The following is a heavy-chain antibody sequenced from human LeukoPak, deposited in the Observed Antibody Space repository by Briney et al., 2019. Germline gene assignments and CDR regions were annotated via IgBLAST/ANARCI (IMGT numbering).Heavy chain of an antibody. CDR3: ARSVHYCSSTSCYPLH. CDR2: ISSSSSCI. J-gene: IGHJ4*02. CDR1: GFTFSSYS. Sequence: GGSLRLSCAASGFTFSSYSMNWVRQAPGKGLEWVSSISSSSSCIYYADSVKGRFTISRDNAKNSLYLQMNSLRAEDTAVYYCARSVHYCSSTSCYPLHWGQGTLVTVSS. V-gene: IGHV3-21*01. D-gene: IGHD2-2*01.